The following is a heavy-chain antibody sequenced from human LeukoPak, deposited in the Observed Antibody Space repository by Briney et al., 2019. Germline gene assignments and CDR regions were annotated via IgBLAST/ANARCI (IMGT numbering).Heavy chain of an antibody. J-gene: IGHJ4*02. CDR2: INPSGGST. Sequence: ASVKVSCKASGYTFTSYYMHWVRQAPGQGLEWRGIINPSGGSTSYAQRFQGRVTMTRDTSTSTVYMELSSLRSEDTAVYYCARGYCGGDCHGGGWDYWGQGTLVTVSS. CDR1: GYTFTSYY. CDR3: ARGYCGGDCHGGGWDY. V-gene: IGHV1-46*01. D-gene: IGHD2-21*02.